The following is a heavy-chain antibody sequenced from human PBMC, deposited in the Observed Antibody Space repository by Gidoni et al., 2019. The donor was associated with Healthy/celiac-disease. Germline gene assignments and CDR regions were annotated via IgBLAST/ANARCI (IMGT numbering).Heavy chain of an antibody. D-gene: IGHD1-26*01. J-gene: IGHJ4*02. Sequence: QVQLVESGGGVVQPGRSLSPSCAASGSTFSSYGMHWVRQAPGKGLGWVEVRWYEGSNKDYADSVKGRFTSSRDNSKNTLYLQMNSLRAEDTAVYYCASDSGSYRGSFDYWGQGTLVTVSS. CDR1: GSTFSSYG. V-gene: IGHV3-33*01. CDR2: RWYEGSNK. CDR3: ASDSGSYRGSFDY.